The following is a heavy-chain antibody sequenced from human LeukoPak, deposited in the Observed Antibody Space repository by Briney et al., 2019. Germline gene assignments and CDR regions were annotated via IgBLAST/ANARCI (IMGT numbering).Heavy chain of an antibody. J-gene: IGHJ4*02. CDR2: INNDGTAT. Sequence: GESLRLSCAASGFTFNYFWRHWVRQAPGKGPVWVSGINNDGTATYYAAFVKRRFTITRDNAKNTVYLQMHGLRAEDTSVYFCATVSEYWGQGTLVTVSS. V-gene: IGHV3-74*01. CDR3: ATVSEY. CDR1: GFTFNYFW.